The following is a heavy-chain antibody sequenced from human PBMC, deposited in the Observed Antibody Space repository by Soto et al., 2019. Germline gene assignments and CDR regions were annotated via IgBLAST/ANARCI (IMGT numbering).Heavy chain of an antibody. Sequence: PGGSLRLSCAASGFTFSCYAMSWVRQAPGKGLEWVSAISGSGGSTYYADSVKGRFTISRDNSKNTLYLQMNSLRAEDTAVYYCAKVAPPYSSSWYSSDTLYNWFDPWGQGTLVTVSS. CDR2: ISGSGGST. CDR1: GFTFSCYA. J-gene: IGHJ5*02. D-gene: IGHD6-13*01. V-gene: IGHV3-23*01. CDR3: AKVAPPYSSSWYSSDTLYNWFDP.